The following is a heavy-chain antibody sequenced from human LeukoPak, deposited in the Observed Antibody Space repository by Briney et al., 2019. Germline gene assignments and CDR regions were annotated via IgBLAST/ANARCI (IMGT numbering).Heavy chain of an antibody. J-gene: IGHJ6*03. V-gene: IGHV4-59*03. CDR1: GGSISTYY. CDR2: IYYSGST. CDR3: ANSGMTTAAPRYYYYMDV. D-gene: IGHD4-11*01. Sequence: SETLSLTCTVAGGSISTYYWSWIRQPPGKGLEWIGYIYYSGSTNYNPSLKSRVTISVDPSKNQFSPNLTSVTAADTAVYFCANSGMTTAAPRYYYYMDVWGEGTTGTVSS.